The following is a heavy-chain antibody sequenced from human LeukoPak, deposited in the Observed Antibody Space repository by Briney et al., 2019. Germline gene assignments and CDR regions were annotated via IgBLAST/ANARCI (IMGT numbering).Heavy chain of an antibody. D-gene: IGHD5-12*01. CDR1: GFTFSSYG. CDR2: ISYDGSNK. Sequence: GGSLRLSCAASGFTFSSYGMHWVRQAPGKGLEWVAVISYDGSNKYYADSVKGRFTISRDNSMNTLYLQMNSLRAEDTAVYYCAKDLQGYDPFDYWGQGTLVTVSS. V-gene: IGHV3-30*18. CDR3: AKDLQGYDPFDY. J-gene: IGHJ4*02.